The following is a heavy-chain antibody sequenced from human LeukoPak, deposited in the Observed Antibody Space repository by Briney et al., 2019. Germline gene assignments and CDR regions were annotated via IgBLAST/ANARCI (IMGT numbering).Heavy chain of an antibody. CDR2: IMQDGNEK. D-gene: IGHD3-10*01. CDR3: ARGIYYGSGSYYY. V-gene: IGHV3-7*04. Sequence: PGGSLRPSCAASGFTFRTYCMSWVRQAPGKGLEWVANIMQDGNEKYYADSVKGRFTISRDNAKNSLYLQMNSLRAEDTAVYYCARGIYYGSGSYYYWGQGTLVTVSS. J-gene: IGHJ4*02. CDR1: GFTFRTYC.